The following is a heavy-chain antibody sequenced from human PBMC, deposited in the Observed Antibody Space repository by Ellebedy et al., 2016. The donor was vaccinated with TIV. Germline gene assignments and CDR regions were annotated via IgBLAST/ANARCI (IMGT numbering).Heavy chain of an antibody. CDR1: GFTFSSYS. CDR2: ISSSGSTI. D-gene: IGHD3-16*02. V-gene: IGHV3-48*04. Sequence: GESLKISCAASGFTFSSYSMNWVRQAPGKGLEWVSYISSSGSTIYYADSVKGRFTISRDNAKNSLYLQMNSLRAEDTAVYYCARDWGRYPYYFDYWGQGTLVTVSS. J-gene: IGHJ4*02. CDR3: ARDWGRYPYYFDY.